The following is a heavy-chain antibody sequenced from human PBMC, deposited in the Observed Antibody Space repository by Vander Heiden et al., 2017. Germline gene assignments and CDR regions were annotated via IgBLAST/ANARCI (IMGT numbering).Heavy chain of an antibody. D-gene: IGHD3-9*01. Sequence: QAQLVQSGAEVKKPGASVKISCKASGYTFTSYGVRWVRQAPGQGLEWMGWISAYNGKTNYAQKLQGRVTMTKDTSTSTAYMELRSLRSDDTAIYYCARDSRYDILTGHYNHYYYSGMDVWGQGTTITVSS. J-gene: IGHJ6*02. V-gene: IGHV1-18*01. CDR1: GYTFTSYG. CDR3: ARDSRYDILTGHYNHYYYSGMDV. CDR2: ISAYNGKT.